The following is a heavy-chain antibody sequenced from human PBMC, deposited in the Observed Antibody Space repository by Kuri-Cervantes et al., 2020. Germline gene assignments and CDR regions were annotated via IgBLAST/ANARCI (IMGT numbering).Heavy chain of an antibody. Sequence: GSLRLSCTVSGGSVSSGSYYWSWIRQPPGKGLEWIGYIYYSGSTNYNPSLKSRVTISVDTSKNQFSLKLSSVTAADTAVYYCARGGFWGARNDAFDIWGQGTMVTDSS. D-gene: IGHD3-10*01. CDR1: GGSVSSGSYY. CDR2: IYYSGST. J-gene: IGHJ3*02. CDR3: ARGGFWGARNDAFDI. V-gene: IGHV4-61*01.